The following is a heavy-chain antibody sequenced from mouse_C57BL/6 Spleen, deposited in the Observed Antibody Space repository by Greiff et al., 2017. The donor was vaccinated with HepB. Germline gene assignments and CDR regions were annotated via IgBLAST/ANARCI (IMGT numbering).Heavy chain of an antibody. D-gene: IGHD1-1*01. CDR3: ASAYYYGSSWYFDV. J-gene: IGHJ1*03. CDR1: GYTFTDYN. V-gene: IGHV1-22*01. Sequence: VQLQQSGPELVKPGASVKMSCKASGYTFTDYNMHWVKQSHGKSLEWIGYINPNNGGTSYNQKFKGKATLTVNKSSSTAYMELRSLTSEDSAVYYCASAYYYGSSWYFDVWGTGTTVTVSS. CDR2: INPNNGGT.